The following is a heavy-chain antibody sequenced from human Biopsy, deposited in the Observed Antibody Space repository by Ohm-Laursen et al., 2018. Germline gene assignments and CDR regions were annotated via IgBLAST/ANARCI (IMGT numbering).Heavy chain of an antibody. J-gene: IGHJ4*02. V-gene: IGHV3-33*01. CDR3: ARDAEEFDSSGPRFDY. Sequence: SLRLSCAASGFTFSRHGMHWVRQAPGKGLAWVAVIWSDGNNKYYADSVKGRFTISRDTSRNTLYMQMNSLRVEDTALYYCARDAEEFDSSGPRFDYWGQGTLATVSS. D-gene: IGHD3-22*01. CDR1: GFTFSRHG. CDR2: IWSDGNNK.